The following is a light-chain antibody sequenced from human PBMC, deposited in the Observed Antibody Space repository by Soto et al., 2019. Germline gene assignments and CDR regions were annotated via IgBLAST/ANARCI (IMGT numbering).Light chain of an antibody. CDR2: EVT. CDR1: SGDVGGYDY. CDR3: SSYAGSDNPYV. Sequence: LTQPPSASGSPGQSVTISCTGTSGDVGGYDYVSWYQQHPGKAPKLMIYEVTKRPLGVPDRFSGSKSGNTASLTVSGLQAEDEADYYCSSYAGSDNPYVFGTGTKVTVL. J-gene: IGLJ1*01. V-gene: IGLV2-8*01.